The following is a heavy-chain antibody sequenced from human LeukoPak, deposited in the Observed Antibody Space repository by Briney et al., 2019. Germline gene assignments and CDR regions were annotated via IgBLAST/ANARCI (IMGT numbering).Heavy chain of an antibody. CDR1: GGSISNYY. J-gene: IGHJ4*02. Sequence: PSETLSLTCTVSGGSISNYYWSWIRQSPVKGLEWIGFIYYSGSTNYNPSLKSRVTISVDTSKNQFPLKLSSVTAADTAVYYCAREEHVGYYFDYWGQGTLVTVSS. CDR2: IYYSGST. V-gene: IGHV4-59*12. CDR3: AREEHVGYYFDY. D-gene: IGHD1/OR15-1a*01.